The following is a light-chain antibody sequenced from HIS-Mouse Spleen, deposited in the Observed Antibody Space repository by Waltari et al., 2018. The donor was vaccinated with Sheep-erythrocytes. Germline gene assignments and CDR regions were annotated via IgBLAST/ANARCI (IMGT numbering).Light chain of an antibody. CDR3: SSYTSSSTWV. V-gene: IGLV2-14*01. CDR1: SSDVGGYNY. J-gene: IGLJ3*02. CDR2: EVS. Sequence: QSALTQPASVSGSPGQSITISCTGTSSDVGGYNYVSWYQQPPGKAPKLMIYEVSNRPAGVSNRFAGSKSGNTACLTISGLQAEDEADYYCSSYTSSSTWVFGGGTKLTVL.